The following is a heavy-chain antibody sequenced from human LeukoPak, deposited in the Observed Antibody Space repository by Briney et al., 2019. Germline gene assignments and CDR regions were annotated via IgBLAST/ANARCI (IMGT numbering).Heavy chain of an antibody. CDR2: ITGGGENT. V-gene: IGHV3-23*01. CDR3: AKVLTGSQDY. D-gene: IGHD7-27*01. J-gene: IGHJ4*02. Sequence: GGSLRLSCAASGFTFSSYAMSWVRQAPGKGLGWVSTITGGGENTYYADSVRGRFTISRDNSKTTLHLQMNGLRAEDTAVYYCAKVLTGSQDYWGQGTLVTVSS. CDR1: GFTFSSYA.